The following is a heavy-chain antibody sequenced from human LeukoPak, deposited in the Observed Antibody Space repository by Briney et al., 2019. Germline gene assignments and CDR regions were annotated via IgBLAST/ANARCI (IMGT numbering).Heavy chain of an antibody. D-gene: IGHD3-10*01. Sequence: NPSETLSLTCAVYGGSFSGYYWSWIRQPPGKGLEWIGEINHSGGTKYNPSLKSRVTISVDTSKNQFSLKLSSVTAADTAVYYYAKSNGYGLIDIWGQGTMVTVSS. CDR2: INHSGGT. CDR1: GGSFSGYY. CDR3: AKSNGYGLIDI. V-gene: IGHV4-34*01. J-gene: IGHJ3*02.